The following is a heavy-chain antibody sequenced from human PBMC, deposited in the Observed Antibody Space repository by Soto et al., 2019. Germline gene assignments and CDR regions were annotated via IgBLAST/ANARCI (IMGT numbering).Heavy chain of an antibody. CDR1: GGSISSYY. CDR2: IYYSGST. J-gene: IGHJ6*02. CDR3: ARDLTHYGMDV. Sequence: QVQLQESGPGLVKPSETLSLTCTVSGGSISSYYWSWIRQPPGKGLEWIGYIYYSGSTNYNPSLRGRVPLSVDTSKNQFSLKLSSVTAADTAVYYCARDLTHYGMDVWGQGTTVTVSS. V-gene: IGHV4-59*01.